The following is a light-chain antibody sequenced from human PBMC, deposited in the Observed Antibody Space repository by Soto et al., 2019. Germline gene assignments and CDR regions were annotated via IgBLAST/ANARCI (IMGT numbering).Light chain of an antibody. V-gene: IGLV1-40*01. CDR3: QSYDSSLSGLDVV. CDR2: GNS. J-gene: IGLJ2*01. Sequence: QSVLTHPPSVSGAPGQRVTISCTGSSSNIGAGYDVHWYQQLPGAAPKLLIYGNSNRPSGVPDRFSGSKSGTSASLAITGLQAEDEADYYCQSYDSSLSGLDVVFGGGTKLTVL. CDR1: SSNIGAGYD.